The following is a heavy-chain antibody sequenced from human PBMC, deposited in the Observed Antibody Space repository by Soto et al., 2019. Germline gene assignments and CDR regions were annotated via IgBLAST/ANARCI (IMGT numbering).Heavy chain of an antibody. Sequence: GGSLRLSCAASGFTFSNYAMNWVRQAPGMGLEWVSVIDGSGGSTYYADSVKGRFTISRGNSKNTLFLQMNNLRAEDTAVYYCAKERLIVGTYTPDYWGQGALVTVPS. J-gene: IGHJ4*02. D-gene: IGHD3-10*01. V-gene: IGHV3-23*01. CDR2: IDGSGGST. CDR3: AKERLIVGTYTPDY. CDR1: GFTFSNYA.